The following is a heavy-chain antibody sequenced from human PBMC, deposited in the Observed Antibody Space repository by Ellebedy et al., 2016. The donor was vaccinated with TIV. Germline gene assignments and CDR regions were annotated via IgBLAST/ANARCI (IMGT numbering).Heavy chain of an antibody. CDR2: INPNSGGT. J-gene: IGHJ6*02. V-gene: IGHV1-2*02. CDR1: GHTFRGYY. Sequence: ASVKVSCKASGHTFRGYYIHWVRQAPGQGLEWMGWINPNSGGTNHAQKFQGRLTLTTGTSINTAYMELNRLTSDDTAMYYCARDEVVGASRGYQFYGMDVWGQGTTVSVSS. CDR3: ARDEVVGASRGYQFYGMDV. D-gene: IGHD6-25*01.